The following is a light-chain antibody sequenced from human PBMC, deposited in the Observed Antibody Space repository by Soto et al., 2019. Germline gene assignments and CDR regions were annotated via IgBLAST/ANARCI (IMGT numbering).Light chain of an antibody. J-gene: IGLJ1*01. V-gene: IGLV2-14*03. Sequence: SVLTQPAAVSGAPGQSIALSCTGTSRDIGAYNYVSWYQQHPGKVPKLLIYDVSNRPSGISNRFSGSKSGNTASLTISGLQAEDEADYYCSSYTDTRIYVFGPGTKVTVL. CDR2: DVS. CDR3: SSYTDTRIYV. CDR1: SRDIGAYNY.